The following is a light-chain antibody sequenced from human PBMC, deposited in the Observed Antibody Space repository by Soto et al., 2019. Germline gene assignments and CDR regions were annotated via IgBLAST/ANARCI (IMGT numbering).Light chain of an antibody. V-gene: IGKV3-11*01. CDR2: AAS. J-gene: IGKJ2*01. CDR3: QQRSNWPRT. Sequence: EIALTQSPLTLSLSPGASLTLTSSASHSVNCSLAWYQQKPGQAPRLLIYAASNRATGIPARFSGSGSGTDFTLTISSLEPEDFAVYYCQQRSNWPRTFGHGTKLDIK. CDR1: HSVNCS.